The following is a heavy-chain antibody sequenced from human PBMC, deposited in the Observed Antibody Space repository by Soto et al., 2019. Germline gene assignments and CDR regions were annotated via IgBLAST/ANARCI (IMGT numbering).Heavy chain of an antibody. D-gene: IGHD1-26*01. Sequence: VQLVESGGGVVQPGRSLRLSCVASGFLFDTYGMHWVRQTPGKGLEWVAIISYDGSHKEYADSVKGRFAISRDNSENTLYLQMNNLGVEDTALYYCATSASSVHWGQGTQVTVSS. CDR1: GFLFDTYG. J-gene: IGHJ4*02. V-gene: IGHV3-30*03. CDR2: ISYDGSHK. CDR3: ATSASSVH.